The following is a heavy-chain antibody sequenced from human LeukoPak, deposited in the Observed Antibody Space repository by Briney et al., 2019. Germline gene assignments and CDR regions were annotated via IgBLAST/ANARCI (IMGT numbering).Heavy chain of an antibody. D-gene: IGHD3-22*01. CDR3: ARVFYYDSSDTTGGFDY. V-gene: IGHV3-64*01. Sequence: GGSLRLSCAASGFTFSSYAMHWVRQAPGKGLEYVSAISGNGGSTYYANSVKGRFTISRDNSKNTLYLQMGSLRAEDMAVYYCARVFYYDSSDTTGGFDYWGQGTLVTVSS. CDR1: GFTFSSYA. J-gene: IGHJ4*02. CDR2: ISGNGGST.